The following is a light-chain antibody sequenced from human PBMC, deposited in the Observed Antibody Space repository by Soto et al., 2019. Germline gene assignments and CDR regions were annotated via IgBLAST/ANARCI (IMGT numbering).Light chain of an antibody. CDR3: ASITRSSTSV. J-gene: IGLJ1*01. Sequence: SQPASVSGSPGQSITISGTGTSSDVGGYEYVSWYQHQPDKAPKLIIYDVTNRPSGVSTRFSGSKSGNTASLTISGIQTEDEADYYCASITRSSTSVFGTGTKVTVL. CDR2: DVT. V-gene: IGLV2-14*01. CDR1: SSDVGGYEY.